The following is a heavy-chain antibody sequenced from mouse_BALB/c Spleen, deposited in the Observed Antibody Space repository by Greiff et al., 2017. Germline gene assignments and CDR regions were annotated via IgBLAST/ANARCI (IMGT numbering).Heavy chain of an antibody. CDR3: ARWGDYDEGFAY. J-gene: IGHJ3*01. CDR1: GYSITSDYA. D-gene: IGHD2-4*01. CDR2: ISYSGST. V-gene: IGHV3-2*02. Sequence: EVKLQESGPGLVKPSQSLSLTCTVTGYSITSDYAWNWIRQFPGNKLEWMGYISYSGSTSYNPSLKSRISITRDTSKNQFFLQLNSVTTEDTATYYCARWGDYDEGFAYWGQGTLVTVSA.